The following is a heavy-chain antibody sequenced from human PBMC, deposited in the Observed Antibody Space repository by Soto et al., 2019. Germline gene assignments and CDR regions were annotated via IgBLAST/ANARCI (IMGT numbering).Heavy chain of an antibody. CDR3: ARASAYYGSGGFDY. CDR1: GGSISSGGYS. Sequence: SEPLSLTCAVSGGSISSGGYSWSWIRQPPGKGLEWIGYIYHSGSTYYNPSLKSRVTISVGRSKNQFSLKLSSVTAADTAVYYCARASAYYGSGGFDYWGQGTLVTVSS. J-gene: IGHJ4*02. D-gene: IGHD3-10*01. V-gene: IGHV4-30-2*01. CDR2: IYHSGST.